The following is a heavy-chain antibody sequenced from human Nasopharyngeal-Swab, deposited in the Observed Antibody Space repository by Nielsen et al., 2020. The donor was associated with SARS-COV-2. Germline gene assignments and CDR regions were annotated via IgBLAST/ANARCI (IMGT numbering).Heavy chain of an antibody. D-gene: IGHD4-17*01. CDR1: GFTFSSFG. J-gene: IGHJ4*02. CDR3: ARDSPAHYGAFY. V-gene: IGHV3-30*03. Sequence: GGSLSLSCAASGFTFSSFGMHCVLQAPGTGLAWVAFIAHDASNEYYGDSVKGRFSISRDSSKNTLYLQMDSLRGEDTAVYYCARDSPAHYGAFYWGRGTLVTVSS. CDR2: IAHDASNE.